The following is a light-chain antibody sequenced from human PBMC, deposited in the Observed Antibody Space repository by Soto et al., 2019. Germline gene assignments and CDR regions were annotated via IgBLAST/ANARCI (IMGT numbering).Light chain of an antibody. CDR2: EGS. CDR1: SSDVGSYNL. Sequence: QSVLTQPASVSGSPGQSITISCTGTSSDVGSYNLVSWYQQHPGNAPKLMIYEGSKRPSGVSNRFFGSKSGNTASLTISGLQAEDEADYYCCSFARGSTLVFVGGTELTVL. J-gene: IGLJ3*02. CDR3: CSFARGSTLV. V-gene: IGLV2-23*01.